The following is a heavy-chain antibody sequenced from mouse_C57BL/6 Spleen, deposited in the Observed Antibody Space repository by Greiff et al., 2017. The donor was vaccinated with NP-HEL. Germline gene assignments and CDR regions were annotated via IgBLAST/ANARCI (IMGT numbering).Heavy chain of an antibody. CDR1: GFNIKDDY. CDR3: TPHWDGGFAY. V-gene: IGHV14-4*01. Sequence: EVHLVESGAELVRPGASVKLSCTASGFNIKDDYMHWVKQRPEQGLEWIGWIDPENGDTEYASKFQGKATITADTSSNTAYLQLSSRTSEDTAVYYCTPHWDGGFAYWGQGTLVTVSA. D-gene: IGHD4-1*01. CDR2: IDPENGDT. J-gene: IGHJ3*01.